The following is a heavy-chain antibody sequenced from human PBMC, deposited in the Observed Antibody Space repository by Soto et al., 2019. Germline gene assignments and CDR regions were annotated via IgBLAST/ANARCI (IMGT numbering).Heavy chain of an antibody. Sequence: PSETLSVTWTVSYGSISSYYWSWIRKNPFKLLEWIGYIYYSGGTNYNPSPKSRVTISVDTSKNQFSLKLSSVTAADTAVYYCARQGDEDSITRYYYYYMEVWGKGITVTVSS. CDR1: YGSISSYY. CDR2: IYYSGGT. CDR3: ARQGDEDSITRYYYYYMEV. V-gene: IGHV4-59*08. J-gene: IGHJ6*03. D-gene: IGHD4-4*01.